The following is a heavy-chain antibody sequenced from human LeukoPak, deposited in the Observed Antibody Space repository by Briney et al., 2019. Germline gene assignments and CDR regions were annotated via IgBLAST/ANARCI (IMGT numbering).Heavy chain of an antibody. CDR1: GFTFSTYD. V-gene: IGHV3-23*01. Sequence: GSLRLSCAASGFTFSTYDMSWVRQAPGKGLEWVSGFSGSGSGTYYADSVKGRFTISRDNSRNTLFLQMNSLGAEDTAVYHCAKGTDSGWYYFDHWGQGTLVTVSS. CDR2: FSGSGSGT. J-gene: IGHJ4*02. CDR3: AKGTDSGWYYFDH. D-gene: IGHD6-19*01.